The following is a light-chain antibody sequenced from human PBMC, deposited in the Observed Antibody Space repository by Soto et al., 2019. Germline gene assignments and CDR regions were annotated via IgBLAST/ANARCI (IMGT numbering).Light chain of an antibody. Sequence: QSALTQPRSVSESPGHSVTISCSGSSGDIGAYKYVSWYQQYPGKAPKLIIYDVNKRPSGVPDRFSGSKSGSTASLTISGLQAEDEADYYCCSYAGGFTWVFGGGTKLTVL. CDR1: SGDIGAYKY. V-gene: IGLV2-11*01. CDR3: CSYAGGFTWV. CDR2: DVN. J-gene: IGLJ3*02.